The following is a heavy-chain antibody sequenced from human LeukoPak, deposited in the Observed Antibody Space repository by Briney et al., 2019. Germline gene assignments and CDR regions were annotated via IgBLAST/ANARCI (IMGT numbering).Heavy chain of an antibody. CDR3: ARGITIVVVPAGYDAFDI. CDR2: IRYDETTK. Sequence: GGSLRLSCAASGFTFSDYGMHWVRQAPGKGLVWVAFIRYDETTKYYADSVKGRFTISRDNSKNTLYLQMNSLRAEDTAVYYCARGITIVVVPAGYDAFDIWGQGTMVTVSS. D-gene: IGHD2-2*01. V-gene: IGHV3-30*02. CDR1: GFTFSDYG. J-gene: IGHJ3*02.